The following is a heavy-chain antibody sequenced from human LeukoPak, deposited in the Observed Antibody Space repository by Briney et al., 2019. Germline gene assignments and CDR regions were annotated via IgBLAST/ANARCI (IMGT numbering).Heavy chain of an antibody. Sequence: PSETLSLTCTVSGASIRNYYWSWIRQPPGKGLEWIGYIYYSGSTNYNPSLKSRVTISVDTSKNQFSLKLSSVTAADTAVYYCARGNFWSGYYPYFDYWGQGTLVTVSS. V-gene: IGHV4-59*01. D-gene: IGHD3-3*01. CDR3: ARGNFWSGYYPYFDY. CDR2: IYYSGST. CDR1: GASIRNYY. J-gene: IGHJ4*02.